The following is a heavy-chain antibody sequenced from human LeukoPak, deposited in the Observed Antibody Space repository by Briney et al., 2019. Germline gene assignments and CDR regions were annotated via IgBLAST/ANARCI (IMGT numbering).Heavy chain of an antibody. CDR3: AKDLISAKRYCSGGSCYSPPFDY. D-gene: IGHD2-15*01. Sequence: GGSLRLSCAASGFTFSSYSMNWIRQAPGKGLEWVSSISSSSSYIYYADSVKGRFTISRDNAKNSLYLQMNSLRAEDTALYYCAKDLISAKRYCSGGSCYSPPFDYWGQGTLVTVSS. CDR2: ISSSSSYI. CDR1: GFTFSSYS. V-gene: IGHV3-21*04. J-gene: IGHJ4*02.